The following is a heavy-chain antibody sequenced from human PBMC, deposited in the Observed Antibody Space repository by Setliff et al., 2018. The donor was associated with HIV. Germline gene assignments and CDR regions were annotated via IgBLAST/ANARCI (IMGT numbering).Heavy chain of an antibody. Sequence: GGSLRLSCAASGFTFSSYSMNWVRQAPGKGLEWVGNIKQDGSEKSYVGSVKGRFTISRDNAKNSLYLQMNSLRAEDTAVYYCMRDPGPSVTWGQGTMVTVSS. D-gene: IGHD3-16*02. CDR2: IKQDGSEK. CDR3: MRDPGPSVT. V-gene: IGHV3-7*01. CDR1: GFTFSSYS. J-gene: IGHJ3*01.